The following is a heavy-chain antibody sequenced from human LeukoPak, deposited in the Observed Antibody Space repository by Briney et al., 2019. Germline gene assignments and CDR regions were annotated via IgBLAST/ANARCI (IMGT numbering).Heavy chain of an antibody. Sequence: ESGPALVKPTQTLTLTCTFSGFSLSTSGMCVSWIRQPPGEALEWLARIDWDDDKYYNTSLKTRLTISKDTSKNQVVLTMTNMDPVDTATYYCARMAVTTSGYYYYGMDVWGQGTTVTVSS. D-gene: IGHD4-17*01. CDR3: ARMAVTTSGYYYYGMDV. V-gene: IGHV2-70*11. CDR2: IDWDDDK. J-gene: IGHJ6*02. CDR1: GFSLSTSGMC.